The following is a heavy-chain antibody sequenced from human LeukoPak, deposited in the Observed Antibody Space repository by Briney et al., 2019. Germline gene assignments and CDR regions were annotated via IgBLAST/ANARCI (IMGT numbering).Heavy chain of an antibody. V-gene: IGHV3-11*05. CDR1: GFTFSDYY. CDR3: ARDGVPTEEYSTNWSNRGYYGMDV. Sequence: GGSLSLSSGASGFTFSDYYMSWIRQAPGKGLEWVSDISSSSIYTSYADSVKGRFTISRDNAKNPLYLQMNSLRAEDTAVYHCARDGVPTEEYSTNWSNRGYYGMDVWGQGTTVTVSS. CDR2: ISSSSIYT. D-gene: IGHD6-13*01. J-gene: IGHJ6*02.